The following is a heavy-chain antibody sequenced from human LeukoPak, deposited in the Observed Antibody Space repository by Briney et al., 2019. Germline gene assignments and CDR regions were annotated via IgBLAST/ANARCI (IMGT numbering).Heavy chain of an antibody. Sequence: GGSLRLSCAASGFTFSTYWMTWVRQAPGKGLEWVSFIYSDNTHYSDSVKGRFTISRDNAKNSLYLQMNSLRAEDTAVYYCARNWGSLYYWGQGTLVTVSS. CDR2: IYSDNT. J-gene: IGHJ4*02. D-gene: IGHD7-27*01. CDR1: GFTFSTYW. V-gene: IGHV3-69-1*01. CDR3: ARNWGSLYY.